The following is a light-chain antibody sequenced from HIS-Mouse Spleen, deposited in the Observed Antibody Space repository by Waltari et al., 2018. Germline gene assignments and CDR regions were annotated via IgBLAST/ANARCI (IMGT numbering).Light chain of an antibody. V-gene: IGKV1-5*03. CDR2: KAS. Sequence: DIQMTQSPSTLSASVGDRVTITCRASQSISSWLAWYQQKPGKAPKLLISKASSLESGVPSSFSGSGSGTEFTLTISSLQPDDFATYYCQQYNSYSPWTFGQGTKVEIK. J-gene: IGKJ1*01. CDR3: QQYNSYSPWT. CDR1: QSISSW.